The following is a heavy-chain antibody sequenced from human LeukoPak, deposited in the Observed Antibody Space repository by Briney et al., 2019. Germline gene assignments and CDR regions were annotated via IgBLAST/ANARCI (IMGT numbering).Heavy chain of an antibody. J-gene: IGHJ3*01. CDR1: GFKFSNYF. CDR2: IGSTGRDT. CDR3: AKVPPPRSSYASHYRV. D-gene: IGHD3-10*01. V-gene: IGHV3-23*01. Sequence: GGSLRLSCEASGFKFSNYFMSWVRQAPGKGLDWVSGIGSTGRDTYYSDPVKGRFTISRDNSRNALYLQMDRLRGDDTAVYYCAKVPPPRSSYASHYRVWGQGTVVTVSS.